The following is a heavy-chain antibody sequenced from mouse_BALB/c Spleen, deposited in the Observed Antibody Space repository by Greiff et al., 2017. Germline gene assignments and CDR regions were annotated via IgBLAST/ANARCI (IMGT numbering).Heavy chain of an antibody. CDR2: ISSGISTI. Sequence: EVKVVESGGGLVQPGGSRKLSCAASGFTFSSFGMHWVRQAPEKGLEWVAYISSGISTIYYADTVKGRFTISRDNPKNTLFLQMTSLRSEDTAMYYCARNLDYGSSYFDYWGQGTTLTVSS. D-gene: IGHD1-1*01. V-gene: IGHV5-17*02. CDR3: ARNLDYGSSYFDY. J-gene: IGHJ2*01. CDR1: GFTFSSFG.